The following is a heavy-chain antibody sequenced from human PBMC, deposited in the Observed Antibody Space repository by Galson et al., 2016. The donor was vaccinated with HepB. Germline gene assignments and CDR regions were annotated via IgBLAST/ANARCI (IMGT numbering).Heavy chain of an antibody. Sequence: PALVKPPQTLTLTCTFSGFSLSTGGVGVGWIRQPPGKALEWLALIYWDDDKRYSPSLESRLSITKDTSKNQVVLTMTNMDPVDTGTYYCARTPAGSSSTVFDFWGQGILVTVSS. CDR1: GFSLSTGGVG. CDR2: IYWDDDK. V-gene: IGHV2-5*02. CDR3: ARTPAGSSSTVFDF. D-gene: IGHD2-2*01. J-gene: IGHJ4*02.